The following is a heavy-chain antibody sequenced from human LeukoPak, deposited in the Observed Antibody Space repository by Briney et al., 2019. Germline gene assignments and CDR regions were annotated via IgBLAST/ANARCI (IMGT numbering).Heavy chain of an antibody. J-gene: IGHJ4*02. V-gene: IGHV3-48*04. CDR3: ARCDSYSSSWSRQFDY. Sequence: GGSLRLSCTGSNFSFGYYGMNWVRQTPGKGLEWLSYITATSGSLYYADSVKGRFTVSRDNSKNSLYLQMDSLRAEDTAAYYCARCDSYSSSWSRQFDYWGPGTLVIVSS. CDR1: NFSFGYYG. D-gene: IGHD6-13*01. CDR2: ITATSGSL.